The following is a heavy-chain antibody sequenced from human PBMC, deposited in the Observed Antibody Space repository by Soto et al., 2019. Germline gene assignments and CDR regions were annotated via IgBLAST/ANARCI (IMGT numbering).Heavy chain of an antibody. V-gene: IGHV4-31*03. CDR3: ARVPRNWNYPYYFDY. CDR1: GGSISSGGYY. CDR2: IYYSGST. J-gene: IGHJ4*02. D-gene: IGHD1-7*01. Sequence: SETLSLTCTVSGGSISSGGYYWSWIRQHPGKGLEWIGYIYYSGSTYYNPSLKSRVTISVDTSKNQFSLKLSYVTAADTALYYCARVPRNWNYPYYFDYWGQGTLVTVSS.